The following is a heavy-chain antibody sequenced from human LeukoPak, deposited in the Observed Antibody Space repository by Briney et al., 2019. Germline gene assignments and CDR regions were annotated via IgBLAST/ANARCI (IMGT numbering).Heavy chain of an antibody. J-gene: IGHJ2*01. Sequence: SETLSLTCTVSGGSIRSGDFYWSWIRQHPGKGLEWIGYIYYSGTTYYSPSLKSRVTISLDTSKNQFSLKLSSVTAADTAVYYCAREDNWYFDLWGRGTLVTVSS. CDR3: AREDNWYFDL. CDR1: GGSIRSGDFY. CDR2: IYYSGTT. V-gene: IGHV4-31*03.